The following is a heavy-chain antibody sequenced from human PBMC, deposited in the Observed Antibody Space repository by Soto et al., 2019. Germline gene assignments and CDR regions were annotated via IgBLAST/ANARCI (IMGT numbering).Heavy chain of an antibody. CDR2: IYWDGEK. CDR3: AHSSQSSFDY. J-gene: IGHJ4*02. Sequence: SGPTLVKPTQTLTLTCTFSGFSLSTGGVSMGWIRQPPGKALEWLALIYWDGEKGYSPSLNSRLSITRDTTKPQVVLTMTNVDPEDTATYYCAHSSQSSFDYWGQGTLVTVSS. V-gene: IGHV2-5*02. CDR1: GFSLSTGGVS.